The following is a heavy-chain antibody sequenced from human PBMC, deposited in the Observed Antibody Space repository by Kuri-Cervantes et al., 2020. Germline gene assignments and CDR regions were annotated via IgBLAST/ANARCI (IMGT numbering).Heavy chain of an antibody. V-gene: IGHV1-18*01. D-gene: IGHD1-26*01. CDR2: ISAYNGHT. CDR3: ARDVSGSYYGDY. Sequence: ASVKVSCKASGGTFSSYTISWVRQAPGQGLEWVGXISAYNGHTNYAQKLQGRVTMTTDTSTGTAYMELRSLRSDDTAVYYCARDVSGSYYGDYWGQGTLVTVSS. J-gene: IGHJ4*02. CDR1: GGTFSSYT.